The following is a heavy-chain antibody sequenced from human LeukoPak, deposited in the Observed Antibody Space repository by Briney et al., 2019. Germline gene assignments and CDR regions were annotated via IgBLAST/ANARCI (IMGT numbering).Heavy chain of an antibody. D-gene: IGHD7-27*01. CDR2: IIPIFGTA. J-gene: IGHJ4*02. CDR3: TRGTPNWGYDY. V-gene: IGHV1-69*13. Sequence: SVKVSCKASGGTFSSYANCWVRQAPGQGLEWMGGIIPIFGTANYAQKFQGRVTITEDESTSTAYMELSSLRSEDTAVYHCTRGTPNWGYDYWGQGTLVTVSS. CDR1: GGTFSSYA.